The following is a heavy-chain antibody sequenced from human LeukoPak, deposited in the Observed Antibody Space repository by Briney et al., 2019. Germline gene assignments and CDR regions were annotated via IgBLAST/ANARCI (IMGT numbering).Heavy chain of an antibody. CDR1: GFTFSNYW. CDR3: AKERMAAAKSPLPY. Sequence: GGSLRLSCAASGFTFSNYWMHWVRQAPGKGLVWVSRINSDGINTSYADSVKGRFTISRDNAKNTLNLQMNSLRAEDTAVYYCAKERMAAAKSPLPYWGQGTLVTVSS. D-gene: IGHD6-13*01. V-gene: IGHV3-74*01. J-gene: IGHJ4*02. CDR2: INSDGINT.